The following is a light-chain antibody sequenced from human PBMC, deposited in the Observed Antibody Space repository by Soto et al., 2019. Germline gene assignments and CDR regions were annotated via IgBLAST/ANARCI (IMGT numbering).Light chain of an antibody. CDR2: EVS. CDR3: SSYAGTYYWV. CDR1: SSDVGGYNY. J-gene: IGLJ2*01. Sequence: QSALTQPPSASGSPGQSVAISCTGTSSDVGGYNYVSWYQQHPGKAPKLIILEVSKRPSGVPDRFSGSKSGNTASLTVSGLQAEDEADYYCSSYAGTYYWVFGGGTQLTVL. V-gene: IGLV2-8*01.